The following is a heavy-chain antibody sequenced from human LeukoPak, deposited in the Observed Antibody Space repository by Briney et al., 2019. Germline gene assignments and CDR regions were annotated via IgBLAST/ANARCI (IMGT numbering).Heavy chain of an antibody. J-gene: IGHJ4*02. CDR2: INHSGST. CDR1: GGSFSGYY. D-gene: IGHD3-22*01. CDR3: ARDSLIYDSSGYYWQN. Sequence: PSETLSLTCAVYGGSFSGYYWSWIRQPPGKGLEWIGEINHSGSTNYNPSLKSRVTISVDTSKNQFSLKLSSVTAADTALYYCARDSLIYDSSGYYWQNWGQGTLVTVSS. V-gene: IGHV4-34*01.